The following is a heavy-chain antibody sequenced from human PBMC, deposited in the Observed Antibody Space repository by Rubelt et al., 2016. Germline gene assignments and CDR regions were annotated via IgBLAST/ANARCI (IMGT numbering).Heavy chain of an antibody. V-gene: IGHV3-15*07. CDR2: IKIGMYSGAA. CDR1: GFTFKNAW. D-gene: IGHD5-18*01. CDR3: ARQRGYSYGYNDY. Sequence: AAGFTFKNAWMNWVRQAPGKGLEWVGRIKIGMYSGAADYAAPVKGRFTMSRDDSKNTLYLQMNSLRAEDTAIYYCARQRGYSYGYNDYWGQGTLVTVSS. J-gene: IGHJ4*02.